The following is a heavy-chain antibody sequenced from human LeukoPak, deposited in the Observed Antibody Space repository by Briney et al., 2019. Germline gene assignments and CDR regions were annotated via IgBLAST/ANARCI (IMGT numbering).Heavy chain of an antibody. V-gene: IGHV4-38-2*02. CDR2: IYHSGST. CDR1: GYSISSGYY. D-gene: IGHD6-6*01. Sequence: PSGTLSLTCTVSGYSISSGYYWGWIRQPPGKGLEWIGSIYHSGSTYYNPPLKSRVTISVDTSKNQFSLKLSSVTAADTAVYYCARVLLSSSANIDYWGQGTLVTVSS. J-gene: IGHJ4*02. CDR3: ARVLLSSSANIDY.